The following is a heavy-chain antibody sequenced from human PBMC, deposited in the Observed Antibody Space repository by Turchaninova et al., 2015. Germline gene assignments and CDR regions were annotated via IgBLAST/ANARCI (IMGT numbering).Heavy chain of an antibody. V-gene: IGHV4-4*02. CDR1: GISISTSNW. J-gene: IGHJ5*02. D-gene: IGHD2-2*01. CDR3: XGVRGGCSGTXCYFXP. CDR2: FFHTGNS. Sequence: QVQLQESGPGLVKPSGTLSLTCAVSGISISTSNWWTWVRQSPGKGLEWMGDFFHTGNSNNNPSLKGRVXXSIXXXINLCSRTXXSGXXXDTAVYYXXGVRGGCSGTXCYFXPWGQGXLVTVSS.